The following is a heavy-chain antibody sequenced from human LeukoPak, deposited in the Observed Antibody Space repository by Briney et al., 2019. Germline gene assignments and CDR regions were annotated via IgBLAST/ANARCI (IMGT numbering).Heavy chain of an antibody. CDR3: ARDATVGGTSFDY. CDR2: ISSSSSYI. D-gene: IGHD1-26*01. V-gene: IGHV3-21*01. Sequence: GGPLRLSCAASGFTFTSYSMNWVRQAPGKGLEWVSTISSSSSYIYYADSVKGRFTISRDNAKNSLYLQMNSLRAEDTAVYYCARDATVGGTSFDYGGQGTLVTVSS. J-gene: IGHJ4*02. CDR1: GFTFTSYS.